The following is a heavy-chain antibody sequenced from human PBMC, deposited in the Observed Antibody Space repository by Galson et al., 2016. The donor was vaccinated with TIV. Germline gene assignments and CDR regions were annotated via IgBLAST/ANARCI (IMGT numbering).Heavy chain of an antibody. CDR1: EGTLTSYA. CDR3: ARGCGSYSCYLDV. CDR2: IIRIFGTV. D-gene: IGHD1-26*01. J-gene: IGHJ6*03. Sequence: SVKASCKASEGTLTSYAVSWVRQAPGQGLEWMGEIIRIFGTVNYAQKFQGRLTITTDESTSAVYMELSSLRSEDTAVYYCARGCGSYSCYLDVWGRGTTVTASS. V-gene: IGHV1-69*05.